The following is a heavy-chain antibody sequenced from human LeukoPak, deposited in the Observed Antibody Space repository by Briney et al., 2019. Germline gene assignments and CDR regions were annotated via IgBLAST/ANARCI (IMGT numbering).Heavy chain of an antibody. D-gene: IGHD2-2*01. CDR3: ARDRLGTYCSSTNCYYYGMDV. J-gene: IGHJ6*04. CDR1: DYSISSAYY. CDR2: IHHSGST. Sequence: SETLSLTCVVSDYSISSAYYWGWIRQPPGKGLEWIGSIHHSGSTYYNPSLKGRVTISVDTAKNHFSLKLSAVTAADTAVYYCARDRLGTYCSSTNCYYYGMDVWGKGTTVTVSS. V-gene: IGHV4-38-2*02.